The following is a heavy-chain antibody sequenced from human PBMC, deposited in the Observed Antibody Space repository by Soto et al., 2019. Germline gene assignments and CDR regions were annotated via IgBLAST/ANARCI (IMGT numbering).Heavy chain of an antibody. V-gene: IGHV3-30*03. CDR2: ISYDGATQ. J-gene: IGHJ6*02. Sequence: PGGSLRLSCEVSGLTFNTSGMHWVRQAPGKGLEWLAVISYDGATQYYGDTVKGRFTISRDNSKNTLFLHMGRLRAEDTAMYYCATKARETNYLYYGMDVWGLGTTVTVSS. D-gene: IGHD1-26*01. CDR3: ATKARETNYLYYGMDV. CDR1: GLTFNTSG.